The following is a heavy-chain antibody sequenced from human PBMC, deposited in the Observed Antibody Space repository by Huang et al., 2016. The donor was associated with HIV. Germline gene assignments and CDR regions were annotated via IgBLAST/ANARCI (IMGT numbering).Heavy chain of an antibody. D-gene: IGHD3-22*01. CDR3: ARARGYYDSSVSYYFDY. V-gene: IGHV1-69*13. J-gene: IGHJ4*02. Sequence: QVQLVQSGAEVKKPGSSVKVSCKASGGTFSSYAISWVRQAPGQGLEGMGGIIPIFGTANYAQKFQRRVTSTADESTSTAYMELSSLRSEDTAVYYCARARGYYDSSVSYYFDYWGQGTLVTVSS. CDR2: IIPIFGTA. CDR1: GGTFSSYA.